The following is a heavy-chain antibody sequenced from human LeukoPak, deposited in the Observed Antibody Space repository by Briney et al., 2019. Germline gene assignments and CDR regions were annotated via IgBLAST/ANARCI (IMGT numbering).Heavy chain of an antibody. CDR1: GGSISSYY. CDR3: ARDLRLVDAFDI. V-gene: IGHV4-59*01. D-gene: IGHD6-19*01. Sequence: SETLSLTCTVSGGSISSYYWSWIRQPPGKGLEWIGYIYYSGSTNYNPSLKSRVTISVDTSKNQFSLKLSSVTAADTAVYYCARDLRLVDAFDIWGQGTMVTVSS. CDR2: IYYSGST. J-gene: IGHJ3*02.